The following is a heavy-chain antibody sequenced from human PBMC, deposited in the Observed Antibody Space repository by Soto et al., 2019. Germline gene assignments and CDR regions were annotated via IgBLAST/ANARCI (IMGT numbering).Heavy chain of an antibody. J-gene: IGHJ4*02. CDR3: AREYKLLDY. CDR2: INSDGSAT. V-gene: IGHV3-74*01. Sequence: GGSLRLSCAASGFTFSSLWMHWVRQAPGQGLVWVSRINSDGSATTYANSVKGRFTISRDNAKNTLYLQMSSLRAEDTGVYYCAREYKLLDYWGPGTLVTVSS. D-gene: IGHD2-15*01. CDR1: GFTFSSLW.